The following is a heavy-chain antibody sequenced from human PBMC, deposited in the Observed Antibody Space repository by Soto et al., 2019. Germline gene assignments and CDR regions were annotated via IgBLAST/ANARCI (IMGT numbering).Heavy chain of an antibody. CDR1: GFTFNNYA. V-gene: IGHV3-30*04. CDR3: ARDEGDCSGGRCYFYYLGY. J-gene: IGHJ4*02. Sequence: GGSLRLSCVGSGFTFNNYALHWVRQGPGKGLEWVAVISHDGRNKYYADSVKGRFPSSRGHAKNALDRQMNSLRTEDTAAYYGARDEGDCSGGRCYFYYLGYWGQGTLVTVSS. CDR2: ISHDGRNK. D-gene: IGHD2-15*01.